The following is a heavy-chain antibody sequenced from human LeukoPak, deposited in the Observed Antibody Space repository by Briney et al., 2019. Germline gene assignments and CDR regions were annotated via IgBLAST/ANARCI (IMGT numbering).Heavy chain of an antibody. Sequence: PGGSLRLSCAASGFTFSNYWMTWVRQAPGKGLEWVANIKQDGSEKYYVDSVKGRFTISRDNAKNSLYLQMNSLRAEDTAVYYCARVSSYYDSSGYYGKNWWYFDYWGQGTLVTVSS. CDR3: ARVSSYYDSSGYYGKNWWYFDY. J-gene: IGHJ4*02. CDR1: GFTFSNYW. V-gene: IGHV3-7*01. D-gene: IGHD3-22*01. CDR2: IKQDGSEK.